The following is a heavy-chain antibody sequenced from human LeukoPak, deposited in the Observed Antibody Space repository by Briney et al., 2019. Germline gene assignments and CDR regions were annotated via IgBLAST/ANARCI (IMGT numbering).Heavy chain of an antibody. D-gene: IGHD7-27*01. V-gene: IGHV3-7*01. CDR2: INLSVSGQ. J-gene: IGHJ4*02. Sequence: GCLRLSCSASGFAFSAYWMNWVRQAPGKGPEWVANINLSVSGQYYVDSVKGRCTISRDNAKSSLYLQMNSLRVEDTAVYYCAAWGLHNYWGQGTLVTVSS. CDR3: AAWGLHNY. CDR1: GFAFSAYW.